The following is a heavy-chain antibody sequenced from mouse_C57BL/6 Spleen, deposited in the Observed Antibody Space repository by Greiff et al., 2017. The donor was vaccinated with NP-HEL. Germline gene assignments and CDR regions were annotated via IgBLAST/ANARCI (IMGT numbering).Heavy chain of an antibody. CDR2: IYPSDSET. CDR3: ARVRSSQAWFAY. J-gene: IGHJ3*01. V-gene: IGHV1-61*01. D-gene: IGHD1-1*01. Sequence: QVQLQQPGAELVRPGSSVKLSCKASGYTFTSYWMDWVKQRPGQGLEWIGNIYPSDSETHYNQKFKDKATLTVDNSSSTAYMQLSSLTSEDSAVYYCARVRSSQAWFAYWGQGTLVTVSA. CDR1: GYTFTSYW.